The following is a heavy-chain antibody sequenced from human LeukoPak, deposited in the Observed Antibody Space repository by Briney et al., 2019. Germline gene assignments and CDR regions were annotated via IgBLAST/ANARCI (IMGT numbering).Heavy chain of an antibody. J-gene: IGHJ3*02. CDR2: IYTSGST. CDR1: GGSISSYY. D-gene: IGHD5-12*01. CDR3: ARDYSGYDSDAFDI. V-gene: IGHV4-4*07. Sequence: SETLSLTCTVSGGSISSYYWSWIRQPAGKGLEWIGRIYTSGSTNYNPSLKSRVTMSVDTSKNQFSLKLSSVTAADTAVYYCARDYSGYDSDAFDIWGQGTKVTVSS.